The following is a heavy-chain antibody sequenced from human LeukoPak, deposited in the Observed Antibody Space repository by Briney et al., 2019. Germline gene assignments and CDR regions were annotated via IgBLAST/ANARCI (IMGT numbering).Heavy chain of an antibody. Sequence: PGGSLRLSCSASGFTFSRFAVTWVRQAPGKGLERVSGISGSGRSTYYADSVKGRFTITRDNSNNTLYLQMSSLRADDTAIYYCAREDDVAAERAPIDCWGQGALVTVSS. D-gene: IGHD2-21*01. J-gene: IGHJ4*02. CDR1: GFTFSRFA. V-gene: IGHV3-23*01. CDR2: ISGSGRST. CDR3: AREDDVAAERAPIDC.